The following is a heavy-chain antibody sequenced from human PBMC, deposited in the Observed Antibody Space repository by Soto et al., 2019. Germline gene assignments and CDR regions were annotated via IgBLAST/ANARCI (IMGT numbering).Heavy chain of an antibody. V-gene: IGHV4-59*01. J-gene: IGHJ6*02. CDR1: GGSISGYY. CDR3: GRDTICTSVTRAYHYYYGMDV. Sequence: PSETLSLTCTVSGGSISGYYWSWIRQPPGKGLEWIGYIYYSGSTNYNPSLKSRLTISVDTSQNQFSLKLGYVTAEATGLNYRGRDTICTSVTRAYHYYYGMDVWGEPTTVTVT. CDR2: IYYSGST. D-gene: IGHD3-9*01.